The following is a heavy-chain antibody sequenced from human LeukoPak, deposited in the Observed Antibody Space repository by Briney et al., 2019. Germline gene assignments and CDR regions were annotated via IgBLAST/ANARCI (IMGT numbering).Heavy chain of an antibody. CDR2: ISYDGSNK. V-gene: IGHV3-30*04. CDR1: GFTFSSYA. Sequence: GGSLRLSCAASGFTFSSYAMHWVRQAPGKGLEWVAVISYDGSNKKYADSVKGRFTISRDNAKSSLYLQMNSLRVEDTAVYYCARGAKNTNYYQDYFDQWGQGTLVTVS. D-gene: IGHD3-10*01. CDR3: ARGAKNTNYYQDYFDQ. J-gene: IGHJ4*02.